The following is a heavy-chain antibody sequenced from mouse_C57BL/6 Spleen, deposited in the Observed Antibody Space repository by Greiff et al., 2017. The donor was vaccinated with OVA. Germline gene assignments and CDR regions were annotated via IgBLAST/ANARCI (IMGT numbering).Heavy chain of an antibody. CDR1: GFNIKDYY. CDR2: IDPEDGET. J-gene: IGHJ2*01. Sequence: VQLKESGAELVKPGASVKLSCTASGFNIKDYYMHWVQQRTEQGLEWIGRIDPEDGETKYAPKFQGQGTITADTSANTAYLRLSSLTSEDTDVYYCARWGNYQFDYWGQGTTLTVSS. D-gene: IGHD2-1*01. CDR3: ARWGNYQFDY. V-gene: IGHV14-2*01.